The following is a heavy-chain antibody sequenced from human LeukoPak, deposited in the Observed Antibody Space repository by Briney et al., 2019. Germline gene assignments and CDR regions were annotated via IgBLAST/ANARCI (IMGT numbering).Heavy chain of an antibody. D-gene: IGHD3-9*01. J-gene: IGHJ4*02. V-gene: IGHV3-9*01. CDR2: ISWNSGSI. CDR3: AKSQDYDILTGLDY. Sequence: GGSLRLSYAASGFTFDDYAMHWVRQAPGKGLEWVSGISWNSGSIGYADSVKGRFTISRDNAKNSLYLQMNSLRAEDTALYYCAKSQDYDILTGLDYWGQGTLVTVSS. CDR1: GFTFDDYA.